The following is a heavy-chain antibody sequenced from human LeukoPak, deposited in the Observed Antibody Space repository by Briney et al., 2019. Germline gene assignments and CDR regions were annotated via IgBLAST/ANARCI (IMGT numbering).Heavy chain of an antibody. V-gene: IGHV1-2*02. Sequence: ASVKVSCKASGYTFTGYYMHWVRQAPGQGLEWMGWINPNSGGTNYAQKFQGRVTMTRDTSISTAYMELSRLRSDDTAAYYCARTGGPNIVVVPAAMPGYWGQGTLVTVSS. J-gene: IGHJ4*02. CDR3: ARTGGPNIVVVPAAMPGY. D-gene: IGHD2-2*01. CDR1: GYTFTGYY. CDR2: INPNSGGT.